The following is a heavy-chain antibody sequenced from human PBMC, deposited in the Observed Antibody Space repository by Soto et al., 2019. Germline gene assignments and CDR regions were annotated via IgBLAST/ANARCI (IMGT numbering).Heavy chain of an antibody. D-gene: IGHD4-17*01. CDR3: AKGSPYGDYYFDY. J-gene: IGHJ4*02. Sequence: EVQLLESGGGLVQPGWSLRLSCAASGFTFNTYAMSWVRQAPGKGLEWVSAISATGGKTYYADSVKGRFTISRDQSRSTLYLQMDSLRAEDTAVYYCAKGSPYGDYYFDYWGQGTLFTVSS. V-gene: IGHV3-23*01. CDR1: GFTFNTYA. CDR2: ISATGGKT.